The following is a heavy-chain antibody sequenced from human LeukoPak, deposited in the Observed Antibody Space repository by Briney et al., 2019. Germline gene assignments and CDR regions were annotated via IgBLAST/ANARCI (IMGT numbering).Heavy chain of an antibody. CDR1: GFTFSSYS. Sequence: PGGSLRLSCAASGFTFSSYSMNWVRQAPGKGLEWVSYIRSSGSTIYYADSVKGRFTISRDNAKNSLYLQMNSLRAEDTAVYYCARDPHSFDYWGQGTLVTVSS. V-gene: IGHV3-48*01. CDR3: ARDPHSFDY. CDR2: IRSSGSTI. J-gene: IGHJ4*02.